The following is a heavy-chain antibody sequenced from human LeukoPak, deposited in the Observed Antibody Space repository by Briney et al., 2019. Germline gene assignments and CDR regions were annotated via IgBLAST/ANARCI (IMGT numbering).Heavy chain of an antibody. D-gene: IGHD3-3*02. CDR3: ARDLARRYYYYMDV. CDR1: GYTFTGYY. J-gene: IGHJ6*03. Sequence: ASVKVSCKASGYTFTGYYMHWVRQAPGQGLEWMGRINPNSGGTNYAQKFQGRVTMTRDTSISTDYMELSRLRSDDTVVYYCARDLARRYYYYMDVWGKGTTVTVSS. V-gene: IGHV1-2*05. CDR2: INPNSGGT.